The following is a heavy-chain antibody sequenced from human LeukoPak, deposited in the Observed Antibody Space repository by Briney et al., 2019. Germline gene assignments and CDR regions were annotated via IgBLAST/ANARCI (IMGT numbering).Heavy chain of an antibody. CDR1: GFTFSNYG. J-gene: IGHJ4*02. CDR3: ARDLPSYYFDY. Sequence: PGGSLRLSCAASGFTFSNYGMHWVRQAPGKGLEWVSSISSSSSYIYYADSVKGRFTISRDNAKNSLYLQMNSLRAEDTAVYYCARDLPSYYFDYWGQGTLVTVSS. D-gene: IGHD6-6*01. CDR2: ISSSSSYI. V-gene: IGHV3-21*01.